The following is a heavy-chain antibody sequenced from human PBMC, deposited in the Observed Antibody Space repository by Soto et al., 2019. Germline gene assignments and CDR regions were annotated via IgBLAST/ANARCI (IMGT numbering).Heavy chain of an antibody. J-gene: IGHJ6*02. CDR3: AIVYSGSYGYYGMDF. V-gene: IGHV1-24*01. D-gene: IGHD1-26*01. Sequence: VASVKVSCKVSGYTLTELSMHWVRQAPGKGLEWMGGFDPEDGETIYAQKFQGRVTMTEDTSTDTAYMELSSLRSEDTAVYYCAIVYSGSYGYYGMDFWGQGTTVTVAS. CDR2: FDPEDGET. CDR1: GYTLTELS.